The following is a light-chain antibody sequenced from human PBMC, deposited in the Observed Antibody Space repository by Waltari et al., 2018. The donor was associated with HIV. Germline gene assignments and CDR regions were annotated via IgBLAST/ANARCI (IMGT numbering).Light chain of an antibody. J-gene: IGLJ2*01. CDR3: QAWDSSTGVV. CDR2: EDI. Sequence: SYDLTQPPSLSVSPGQTASIACPGDRLGGKHPCWYQQKPGQSPVLVIYEDIRRPSGIPERFSGANSGNTATLAISGTQIMDEADYYCQAWDSSTGVVFGGGTKLTVL. V-gene: IGLV3-1*01. CDR1: RLGGKH.